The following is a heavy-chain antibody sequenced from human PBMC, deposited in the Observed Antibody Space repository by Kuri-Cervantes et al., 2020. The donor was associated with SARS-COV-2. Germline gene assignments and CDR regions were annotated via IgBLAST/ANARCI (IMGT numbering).Heavy chain of an antibody. CDR3: ARLEVAGMSYGMDV. J-gene: IGHJ6*02. V-gene: IGHV3-66*02. Sequence: LSLTSAASGFTFSSYAMSWVRQAPGKGLEWVSVIYSGGSTYYADSVKGRFTISRDNSKSTLYLQMNSLRAEDTAVYYCARLEVAGMSYGMDVWGQGTTVTVSS. D-gene: IGHD6-19*01. CDR1: GFTFSSYA. CDR2: IYSGGST.